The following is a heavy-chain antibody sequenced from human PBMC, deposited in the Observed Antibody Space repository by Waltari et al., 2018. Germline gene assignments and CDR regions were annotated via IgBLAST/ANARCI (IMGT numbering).Heavy chain of an antibody. V-gene: IGHV4-4*02. D-gene: IGHD2-15*01. Sequence: QLQLQESGPGLVKPSGTLSLTCTVSGDSMSGNNWWRWVRQSPEKGLEWIGQSHRSGRTNYTPSLESRATISIDTANNQFALKLTSTTAADTAVDYCARDRGRGLYLDSWGQGTLVTVSP. J-gene: IGHJ4*02. CDR3: ARDRGRGLYLDS. CDR1: GDSMSGNNW. CDR2: SHRSGRT.